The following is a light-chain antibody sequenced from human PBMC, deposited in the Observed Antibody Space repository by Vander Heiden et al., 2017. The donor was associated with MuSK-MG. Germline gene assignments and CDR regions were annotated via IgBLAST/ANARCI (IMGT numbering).Light chain of an antibody. CDR3: QQYNSPCT. Sequence: DIQMTQSPSTLSASVGDRVTITCRASQNIGSWLAWYQQKPGKAPNLLIYDASSLENGVPYRFSGSGSGTEFTLTISSLQPDDFATYYCQQYNSPCTFGQGTRLEIK. CDR1: QNIGSW. CDR2: DAS. V-gene: IGKV1-5*01. J-gene: IGKJ2*02.